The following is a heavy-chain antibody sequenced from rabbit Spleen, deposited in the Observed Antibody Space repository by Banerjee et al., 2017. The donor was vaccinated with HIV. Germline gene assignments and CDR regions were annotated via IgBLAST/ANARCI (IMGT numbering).Heavy chain of an antibody. CDR1: GFSFSGSYW. V-gene: IGHV1S45*01. CDR3: VREVAAKFGL. Sequence: QEQLEESAGDLVKPEGSLTLTCTASGFSFSGSYWICWVRQAPGKGLEWIACIAGSSSGFTYSATWAKGRFTCSKTSSTTVTLQMTSLAAADTATYFCVREVAAKFGLWGPGTLVTVS. D-gene: IGHD4-1*01. J-gene: IGHJ4*01. CDR2: IAGSSSGFT.